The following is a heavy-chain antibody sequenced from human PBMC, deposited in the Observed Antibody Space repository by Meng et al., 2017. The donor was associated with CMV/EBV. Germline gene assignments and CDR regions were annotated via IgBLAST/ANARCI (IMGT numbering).Heavy chain of an antibody. Sequence: AAAGFNLSSCWVHWVRQAPGKGLVWVSRINSDGSSTRYADSVKGRFTISRDNAKNTLYLQMNSLRAEDTAVYYCGGVFDDGPRVFDYWGQGTLVTVSS. CDR3: GGVFDDGPRVFDY. V-gene: IGHV3-74*01. CDR2: INSDGSST. CDR1: GFNLSSCW. D-gene: IGHD3-9*01. J-gene: IGHJ4*02.